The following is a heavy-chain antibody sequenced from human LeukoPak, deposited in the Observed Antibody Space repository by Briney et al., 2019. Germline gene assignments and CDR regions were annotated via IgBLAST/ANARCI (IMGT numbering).Heavy chain of an antibody. V-gene: IGHV3-48*03. D-gene: IGHD5-12*01. Sequence: TGGSLRLSCAASGFTFSSYEMNWVRQAPGKGLEWVSYISSSGSTIYYADSLKGRFTISRDNAKNSLYLQMNSLRAEDTAVYYCARGPSGYHNTGGQGTLVTVSS. CDR2: ISSSGSTI. J-gene: IGHJ4*02. CDR1: GFTFSSYE. CDR3: ARGPSGYHNT.